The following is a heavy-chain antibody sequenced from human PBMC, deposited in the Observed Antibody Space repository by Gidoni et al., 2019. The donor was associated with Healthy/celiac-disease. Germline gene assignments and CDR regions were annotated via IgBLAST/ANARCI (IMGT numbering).Heavy chain of an antibody. D-gene: IGHD4-4*01. Sequence: EVQLVESGGGVVQPGGSLRRSCAAYGFTCSSYEMNWVRQAPGKGLELVSYISSSGSTIYYADSVKGRFTISRDNAKNSLYLQMNSLRAEDTAVYYCARDPSYSNIGYDYWGQGTLVTVSS. CDR1: GFTCSSYE. CDR3: ARDPSYSNIGYDY. CDR2: ISSSGSTI. V-gene: IGHV3-48*03. J-gene: IGHJ4*02.